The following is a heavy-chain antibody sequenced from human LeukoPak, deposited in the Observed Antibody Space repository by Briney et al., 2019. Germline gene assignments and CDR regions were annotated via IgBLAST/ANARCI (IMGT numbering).Heavy chain of an antibody. Sequence: SQTLSLTCTVSGGSISSGDYYWSWIRQPPGKGLEWIGYIYYSGSTYYNPSLKSRVTISVDTSKNQFSLKLSSVTAADTAVYYCARASHFTMIVVSYFDYWGQGTLVTVSS. D-gene: IGHD3-22*01. J-gene: IGHJ4*02. CDR1: GGSISSGDYY. CDR2: IYYSGST. CDR3: ARASHFTMIVVSYFDY. V-gene: IGHV4-30-4*01.